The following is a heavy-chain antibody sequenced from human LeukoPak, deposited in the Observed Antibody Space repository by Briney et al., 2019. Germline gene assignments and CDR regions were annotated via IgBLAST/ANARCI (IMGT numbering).Heavy chain of an antibody. CDR1: GYTLTELS. CDR2: FDPEDGET. Sequence: ASVKVSCKVSGYTLTELSMRWVRQAPGKGLEWMGGFDPEDGETIYAQKFQGRVTMTEDTSTDTAYMELSSLRSEDTAVYYCATVNRGATWTFDIWGQGTMVTVSS. J-gene: IGHJ3*02. D-gene: IGHD3-10*01. CDR3: ATVNRGATWTFDI. V-gene: IGHV1-24*01.